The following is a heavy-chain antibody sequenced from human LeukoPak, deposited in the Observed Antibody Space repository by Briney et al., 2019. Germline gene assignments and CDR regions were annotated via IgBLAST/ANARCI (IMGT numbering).Heavy chain of an antibody. D-gene: IGHD2-15*01. CDR2: IYYSGST. CDR1: GGSISSYY. V-gene: IGHV4-59*01. J-gene: IGHJ4*02. Sequence: SETLSLTCTVSGGSISSYYWSWIRQPPGKGLEWIGYIYYSGSTNYNPSLKSRVTISVDTSKNQFSLKLSSVTAADTAVYYCARVRRYCSGGSCYFEDYWGQGTLVTVSS. CDR3: ARVRRYCSGGSCYFEDY.